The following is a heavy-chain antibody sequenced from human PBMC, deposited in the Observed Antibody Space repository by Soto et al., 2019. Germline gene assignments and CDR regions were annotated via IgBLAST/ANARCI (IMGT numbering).Heavy chain of an antibody. Sequence: ASVKVSCKASGYTFTSYYMHWGRQAPGQGLEWMGIINPSGGSTSYAQKFQGRVTMTRDTSTSTVYMELSSLRSEDTAVYYCAREGYDFWSGYYNPYYYYYGMDVWGQGTTVTVSS. V-gene: IGHV1-46*01. J-gene: IGHJ6*02. D-gene: IGHD3-3*01. CDR3: AREGYDFWSGYYNPYYYYYGMDV. CDR2: INPSGGST. CDR1: GYTFTSYY.